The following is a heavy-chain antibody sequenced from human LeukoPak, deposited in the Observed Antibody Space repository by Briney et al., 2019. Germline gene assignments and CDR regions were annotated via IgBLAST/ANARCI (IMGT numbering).Heavy chain of an antibody. D-gene: IGHD1-26*01. CDR3: ARVSGYFDY. CDR2: VSCYNGDT. Sequence: VASVKVSCKASGYPFSNHGITWVRQAPGQGLEWMGWVSCYNGDTHYAQKFQGRVTMTTDKPTSTAYMELKSLRSDDTAVYYCARVSGYFDYWGQGTLVTVSS. J-gene: IGHJ4*02. CDR1: GYPFSNHG. V-gene: IGHV1-18*01.